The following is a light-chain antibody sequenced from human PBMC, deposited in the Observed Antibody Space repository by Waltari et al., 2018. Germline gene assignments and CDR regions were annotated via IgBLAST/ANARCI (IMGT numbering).Light chain of an antibody. CDR3: QQSYNDPTT. Sequence: DIQLTQSPSSLSAFVGDRVAITCRASQNIDNYLHWYQQKPGEAPRLLIFSVSSPQIGVPSRFSGSGSETDFTLTIRGLQPEDSAIYYWQQSYNDPTTFGQGTRVEVK. V-gene: IGKV1-39*01. CDR1: QNIDNY. J-gene: IGKJ1*01. CDR2: SVS.